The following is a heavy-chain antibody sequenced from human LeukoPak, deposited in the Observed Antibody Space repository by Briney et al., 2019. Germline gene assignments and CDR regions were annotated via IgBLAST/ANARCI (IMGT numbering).Heavy chain of an antibody. CDR1: GFTFSSYA. V-gene: IGHV3-23*01. CDR3: ARDSKMDSSSWYVGYYYYMDV. Sequence: GGSLRLSCAASGFTFSSYAMSWVRQAPGKGLEWVSAISGSGGSTYYADSVKGRFTISRDNAKNSLYLQMNSLRAEDTAVYYCARDSKMDSSSWYVGYYYYMDVWGKGTTVTISS. J-gene: IGHJ6*03. D-gene: IGHD6-13*01. CDR2: ISGSGGST.